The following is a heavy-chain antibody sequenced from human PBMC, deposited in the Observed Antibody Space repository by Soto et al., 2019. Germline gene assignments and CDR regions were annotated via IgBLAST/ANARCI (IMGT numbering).Heavy chain of an antibody. D-gene: IGHD3-10*01. CDR3: AVTNYHGSGSPYEY. Sequence: VQLLESGGDLGQPGGSLSLSCAASGFTFSDRAMTWVRQAQGKGLERVSALTPRGFNTYYTDSVRGRFTIYRDNSRKTRYLEMKSLRAEDTATYYCAVTNYHGSGSPYEYWGQRTLVAVSS. CDR1: GFTFSDRA. CDR2: LTPRGFNT. J-gene: IGHJ4*02. V-gene: IGHV3-23*01.